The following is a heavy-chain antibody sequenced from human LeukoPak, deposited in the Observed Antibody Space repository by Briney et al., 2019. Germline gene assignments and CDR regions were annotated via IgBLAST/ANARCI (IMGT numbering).Heavy chain of an antibody. CDR3: ARGIAAGGGYFDH. CDR2: IYTSGST. D-gene: IGHD6-13*01. CDR1: GGSINNYY. V-gene: IGHV4-4*07. Sequence: SETLSLTYTVSGGSINNYYWTWIRQPAGKGLEWIGCIYTSGSTNYNPSLRSRVTMSIDTSNNQFSLDLSSVTAADTAVYYCARGIAAGGGYFDHWGQGTLVIVSS. J-gene: IGHJ4*02.